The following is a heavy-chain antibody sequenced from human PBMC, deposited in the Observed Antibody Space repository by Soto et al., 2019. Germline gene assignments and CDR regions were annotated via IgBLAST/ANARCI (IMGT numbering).Heavy chain of an antibody. CDR2: INPNSGGT. V-gene: IGHV1-2*04. CDR3: ARGRWDIVVVPAAISEYYMDV. D-gene: IGHD2-2*01. CDR1: GYTFTGYY. J-gene: IGHJ6*03. Sequence: GASVKVSCKASGYTFTGYYMHWVRQAPGQGLEWMGWINPNSGGTNYAQKFQGWVTMTRDTSISTAYMELSRLRSDDTAVYYCARGRWDIVVVPAAISEYYMDVWGKGTTVTVSS.